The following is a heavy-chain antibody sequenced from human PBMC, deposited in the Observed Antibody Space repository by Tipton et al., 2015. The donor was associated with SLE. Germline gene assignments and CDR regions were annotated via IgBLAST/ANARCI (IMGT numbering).Heavy chain of an antibody. Sequence: GSLRLSCVVSGFNFGSYWMHWVRQGPGKGLVWVARIKTDDSSTVYADSVKGRFTISRDNAKNTLYLQMNSLRAEDTAVYYCVKGPYCSSTSCPKGYYYYYMDVWGKGTTVTVSS. CDR1: GFNFGSYW. CDR3: VKGPYCSSTSCPKGYYYYYMDV. J-gene: IGHJ6*03. D-gene: IGHD2-2*01. V-gene: IGHV3-74*01. CDR2: IKTDDSST.